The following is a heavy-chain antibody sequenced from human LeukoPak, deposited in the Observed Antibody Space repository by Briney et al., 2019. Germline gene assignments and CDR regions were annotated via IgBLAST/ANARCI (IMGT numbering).Heavy chain of an antibody. CDR1: GCTFSSYA. J-gene: IGHJ4*02. CDR2: ISGSGGST. CDR3: AKAGGSLHFDLFDY. V-gene: IGHV3-23*01. Sequence: GGSLRLSCAASGCTFSSYAMSWVRQAPGKGLEWVSAISGSGGSTYYADSVKGRFTISRDNSKNTLYLQMISLRAEDTAVYYCAKAGGSLHFDLFDYWGQGTLVTVSS. D-gene: IGHD3-9*01.